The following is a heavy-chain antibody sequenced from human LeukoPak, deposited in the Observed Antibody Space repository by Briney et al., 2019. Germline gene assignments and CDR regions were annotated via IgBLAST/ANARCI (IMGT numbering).Heavy chain of an antibody. Sequence: ASVKVSCKASGYTFSGYYMYWVRQAPGQGLEWMGWINPNSGGTNYAQKFQGRVTMTRDTSISTAYMELSRLRSDDTAVYYCARDLGRSYSSNWDWFDPWGQGTLVTVSS. D-gene: IGHD6-13*01. J-gene: IGHJ5*02. CDR3: ARDLGRSYSSNWDWFDP. V-gene: IGHV1-2*02. CDR1: GYTFSGYY. CDR2: INPNSGGT.